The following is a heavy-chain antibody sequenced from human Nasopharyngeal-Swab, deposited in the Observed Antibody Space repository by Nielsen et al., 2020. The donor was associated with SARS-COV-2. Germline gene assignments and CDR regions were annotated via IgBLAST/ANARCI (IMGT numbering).Heavy chain of an antibody. D-gene: IGHD3-10*01. CDR2: ISDSGGNT. Sequence: VRQAPGKGLEWVSGISDSGGNTYHADSVKGRFTVSRDNSRNTLFLQMNGLRAEDTAIYYCAKAIGLWFWTLDYWGQGTRTLVTVSS. CDR3: AKAIGLWFWTLDY. V-gene: IGHV3-23*01. J-gene: IGHJ4*02.